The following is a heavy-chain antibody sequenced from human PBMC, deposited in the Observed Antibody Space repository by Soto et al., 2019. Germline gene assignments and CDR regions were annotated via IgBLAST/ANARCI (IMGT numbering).Heavy chain of an antibody. D-gene: IGHD3-10*01. Sequence: SGPTLVNPTQTLTLTCTFSGFSLRTAGMRVSWIRQPPGKALEWLARIDWDDDKFYSTSLKTRLTISKDTSENQVVLTMTNMDPVDTATYYCARTAGYYRGRHFDFWGQGTLVTVSS. J-gene: IGHJ4*02. CDR1: GFSLRTAGMR. CDR2: IDWDDDK. V-gene: IGHV2-70*04. CDR3: ARTAGYYRGRHFDF.